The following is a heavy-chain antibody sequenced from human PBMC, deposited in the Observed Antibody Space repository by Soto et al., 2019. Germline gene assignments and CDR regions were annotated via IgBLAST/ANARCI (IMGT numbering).Heavy chain of an antibody. D-gene: IGHD1-1*01. V-gene: IGHV2-70*04. Sequence: SGPTLVNPTQTLTLTCTFSVFSLSTSGMRVSWIRQPPGKALEWLARIDWDDDKFYSTSLKTRLTISKDTSKNQVVLTMTNMDPVDTATYYCARTIEGGTYWYFDLWCRGTLVTLS. CDR1: VFSLSTSGMR. CDR3: ARTIEGGTYWYFDL. J-gene: IGHJ2*01. CDR2: IDWDDDK.